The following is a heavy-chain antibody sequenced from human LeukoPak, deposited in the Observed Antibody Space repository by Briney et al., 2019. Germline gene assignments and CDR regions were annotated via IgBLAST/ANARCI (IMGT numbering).Heavy chain of an antibody. CDR2: IIPIFGTA. J-gene: IGHJ4*02. D-gene: IGHD2-15*01. V-gene: IGHV1-69*05. Sequence: ASVKVSCKASGYTFTSYDINWVRQATGQGLEWMGRIIPIFGTANYAQKFQGRVTITTDESTSTAYMELSSLRSEDTAVYYCARDGAFYCSGGSCYFDYWGQGTLVTVSS. CDR1: GYTFTSYD. CDR3: ARDGAFYCSGGSCYFDY.